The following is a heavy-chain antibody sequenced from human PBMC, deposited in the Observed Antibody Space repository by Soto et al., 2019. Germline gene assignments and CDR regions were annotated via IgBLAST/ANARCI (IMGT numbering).Heavy chain of an antibody. V-gene: IGHV3-33*01. Sequence: QVQLVESGGGVVQPGRSLRLSCAASGFTFSSYGMHWVRQAPGKGLEWVAVIWYDGSNKYYADSVKGRFTISRDNSKNNLYLQMNSLRAEDTAVYYCARDGRRGDYGGNRESGGNWFDPWGQGTLVTVSS. D-gene: IGHD4-17*01. CDR1: GFTFSSYG. CDR3: ARDGRRGDYGGNRESGGNWFDP. CDR2: IWYDGSNK. J-gene: IGHJ5*02.